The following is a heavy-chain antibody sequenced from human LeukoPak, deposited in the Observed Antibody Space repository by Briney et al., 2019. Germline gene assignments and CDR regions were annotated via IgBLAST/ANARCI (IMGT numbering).Heavy chain of an antibody. CDR1: GGSISSYY. Sequence: SETLSLTCTVSGGSISSYYWSWIRQPPGKGLEWIGYIYYSGSTYYNPSLKSRVTISVDTSKNQFSLKLSSVTAADTAVYYCARDPRPDYYDSSGYPGSYWGQGTLVTVSS. J-gene: IGHJ4*02. D-gene: IGHD3-22*01. CDR2: IYYSGST. V-gene: IGHV4-59*12. CDR3: ARDPRPDYYDSSGYPGSY.